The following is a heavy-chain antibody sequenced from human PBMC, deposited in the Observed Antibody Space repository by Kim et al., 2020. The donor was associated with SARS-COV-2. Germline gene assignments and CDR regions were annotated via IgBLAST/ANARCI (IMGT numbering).Heavy chain of an antibody. V-gene: IGHV3-7*01. CDR1: GFSFNSFW. D-gene: IGHD7-27*01. CDR3: ARDAWAQRGTDGFDY. J-gene: IGHJ4*02. Sequence: GGSLRLSCAASGFSFNSFWMSWVRQAPGRGRRGLAKIHKEGRGKKFVDSVKGRFTISRDNAENSVYLQMNSLRVEDSAVYYCARDAWAQRGTDGFDYWGQGTLVTVSS. CDR2: IHKEGRGK.